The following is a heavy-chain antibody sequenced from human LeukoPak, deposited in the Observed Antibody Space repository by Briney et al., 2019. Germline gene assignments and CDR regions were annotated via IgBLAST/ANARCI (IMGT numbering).Heavy chain of an antibody. CDR3: ARVKLYGDYSGPRRDWFDR. V-gene: IGHV4-4*07. Sequence: SETLSLTCTVSGGSLSSYYWSWIRQPAGKGLEWIGRIYTSGSTNYNPSLKSRVTMSVDTSKNQLSLKLSSVTAADTAVYYCARVKLYGDYSGPRRDWFDRWGQGTLVTVSS. CDR2: IYTSGST. J-gene: IGHJ5*02. D-gene: IGHD4-17*01. CDR1: GGSLSSYY.